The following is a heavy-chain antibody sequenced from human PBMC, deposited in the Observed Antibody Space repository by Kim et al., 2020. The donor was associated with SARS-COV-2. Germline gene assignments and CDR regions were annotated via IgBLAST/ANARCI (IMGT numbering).Heavy chain of an antibody. CDR2: IYHSGST. V-gene: IGHV4-38-2*02. CDR3: ARDPVTVTSY. D-gene: IGHD4-17*01. J-gene: IGHJ4*02. CDR1: GYSISSGYY. Sequence: SETLSLTCTVSGYSISSGYYWGWIRQPPGKGLEWIGSIYHSGSTYYNPSLKSRVTISVDTSKNQFSLKLSSVTAADTAVYYCARDPVTVTSYWGQGTLVTVSS.